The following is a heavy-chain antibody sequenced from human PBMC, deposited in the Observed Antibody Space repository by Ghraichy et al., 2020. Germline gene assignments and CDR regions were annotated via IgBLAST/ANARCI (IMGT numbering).Heavy chain of an antibody. J-gene: IGHJ4*02. CDR1: GGAISSSAYS. V-gene: IGHV4-30-2*01. D-gene: IGHD4-17*01. CDR2: VYYDGST. Sequence: SQTISLTCAVSGGAISSSAYSWTWVRQPPEKGLEWIAYVYYDGSTYYNPSLKSRVTISLDNSKNQFSLELTSVTAADTAVYYYARALNYGGFDYWGQGTLVTVSS. CDR3: ARALNYGGFDY.